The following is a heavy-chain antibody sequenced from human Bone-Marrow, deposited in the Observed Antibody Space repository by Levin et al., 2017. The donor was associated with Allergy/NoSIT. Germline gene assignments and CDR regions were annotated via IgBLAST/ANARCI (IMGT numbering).Heavy chain of an antibody. D-gene: IGHD6-19*01. V-gene: IGHV3-33*01. Sequence: GESLKISCAASGFTFSTHAMHWVRQAPGRGLEWVAIIWHDGSDEYYTDSVKGRFTISRDNSKNTLYLQMNGLRVEDTAVYHCARAGSEWHWLVELWGQGTLVTVSS. CDR2: IWHDGSDE. J-gene: IGHJ4*02. CDR3: ARAGSEWHWLVEL. CDR1: GFTFSTHA.